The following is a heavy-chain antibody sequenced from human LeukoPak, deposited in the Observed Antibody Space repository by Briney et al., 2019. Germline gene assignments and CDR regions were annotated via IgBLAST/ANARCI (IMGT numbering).Heavy chain of an antibody. V-gene: IGHV4-61*02. D-gene: IGHD2-15*01. CDR2: IYTSGAT. J-gene: IGHJ4*02. CDR1: GDSITSGDSY. Sequence: SETLSLTCSVSGDSITSGDSYWTWIPQPAGEGLEWIGLIYTSGATKYNPSLKSRITISLDTSKNQFSLQLNSVTAADTAGYYCAREYSHWGQGTLVTVSS. CDR3: AREYSH.